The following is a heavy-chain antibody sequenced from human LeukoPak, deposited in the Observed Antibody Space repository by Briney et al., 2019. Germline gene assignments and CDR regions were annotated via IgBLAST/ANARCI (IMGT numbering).Heavy chain of an antibody. CDR3: AKDQGYSYYYLDY. D-gene: IGHD5-18*01. CDR2: INGNGAST. J-gene: IGHJ4*02. Sequence: GGSLRLSCAASGFTFNNHAMSWVRQAPGKGPEWVSGINGNGASTYYSDSVKGRFTISRDNSKNTLYLQMSSLRAEDTAIYYCAKDQGYSYYYLDYWGQGTLVTVSS. V-gene: IGHV3-23*01. CDR1: GFTFNNHA.